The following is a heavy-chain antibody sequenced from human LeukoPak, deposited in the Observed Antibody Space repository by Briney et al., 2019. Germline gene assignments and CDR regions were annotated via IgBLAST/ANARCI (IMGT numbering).Heavy chain of an antibody. V-gene: IGHV3-72*01. CDR1: GFTFSDHF. CDR2: TRNKANSYIT. J-gene: IGHJ4*02. Sequence: GGSLRLSCAASGFTFSDHFLDWVRQAPGKGLEWVGRTRNKANSYITEYAASVKGRFTISRDDSKNSLYLQMSSLKTDDTAMYYCASIRGTFGYWGQGTLVIVSS. D-gene: IGHD1-26*01. CDR3: ASIRGTFGY.